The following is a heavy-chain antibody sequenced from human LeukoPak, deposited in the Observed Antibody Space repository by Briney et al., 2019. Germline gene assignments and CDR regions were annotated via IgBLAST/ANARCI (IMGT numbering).Heavy chain of an antibody. J-gene: IGHJ3*02. CDR1: GFTFSSYA. CDR3: AREENAFDI. V-gene: IGHV3-30-3*01. CDR2: ISYDGSNK. Sequence: GGSLRLSCAASGFTFSSYAMHWVRQAPGKGLEWVAVISYDGSNKYYADSVKGRFTISRDNSKNTLYLQMNSLRAEDTGVYYCAREENAFDIWGRGTMVTVSS.